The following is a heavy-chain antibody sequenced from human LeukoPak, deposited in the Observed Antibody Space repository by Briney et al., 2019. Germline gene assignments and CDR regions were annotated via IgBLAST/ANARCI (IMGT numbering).Heavy chain of an antibody. CDR3: AKDRDTMVRGVTEPFDY. CDR1: GFTFSSYG. D-gene: IGHD3-10*01. V-gene: IGHV3-30*02. CDR2: IRYDGSNK. Sequence: GGSLRLSCAASGFTFSSYGMHWVRQAPGKGLEGVAFIRYDGSNKYYADSVKGRFTISRDNSKNTMYMQMKSLRTEDTAVYYCAKDRDTMVRGVTEPFDYWGQGTLVTVSS. J-gene: IGHJ4*02.